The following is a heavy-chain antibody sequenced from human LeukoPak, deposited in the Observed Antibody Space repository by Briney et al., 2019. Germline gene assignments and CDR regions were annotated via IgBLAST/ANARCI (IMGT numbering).Heavy chain of an antibody. Sequence: PGGSLRLSCTASGFIFSTYGMHWVRQAPGKGLEWVAFIQFDGTDEHYADSVKGRFTISRDNSKNTLFLQMNSLRVEDTSVYYCAEVQQLQPFHYWGQGTLVTVSS. CDR2: IQFDGTDE. CDR1: GFIFSTYG. D-gene: IGHD2-2*01. V-gene: IGHV3-30*02. CDR3: AEVQQLQPFHY. J-gene: IGHJ4*02.